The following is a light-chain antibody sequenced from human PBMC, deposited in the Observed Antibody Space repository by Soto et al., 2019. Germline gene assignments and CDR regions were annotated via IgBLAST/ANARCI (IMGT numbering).Light chain of an antibody. Sequence: QSALTQPASVSGSPGQSITISCTGTSSDVGGYNYVSWYQQYPGRAPKLLIYDVSNRPSGVSNRFSGSKSGNTASLTISGLQAEDEADYYCSSYTRTSNVVFGGGTKLTVL. V-gene: IGLV2-14*03. J-gene: IGLJ2*01. CDR1: SSDVGGYNY. CDR3: SSYTRTSNVV. CDR2: DVS.